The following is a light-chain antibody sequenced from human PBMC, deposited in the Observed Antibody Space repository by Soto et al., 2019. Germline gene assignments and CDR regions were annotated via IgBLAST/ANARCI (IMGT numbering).Light chain of an antibody. CDR2: SND. J-gene: IGLJ3*02. Sequence: QSVLTQAPSASGTPGQRVTISCSGSSSNIGSNTVTLYQQVPGTAPKLLIYSNDQRPSGVPDRFSGSKSGTSASLAIAGLQSEDEADYYCAAWDDSLNGWVFGGGTKVTVL. V-gene: IGLV1-44*01. CDR3: AAWDDSLNGWV. CDR1: SSNIGSNT.